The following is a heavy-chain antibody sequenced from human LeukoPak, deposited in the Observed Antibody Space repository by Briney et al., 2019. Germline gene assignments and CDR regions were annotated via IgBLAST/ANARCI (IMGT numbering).Heavy chain of an antibody. CDR1: GGTFSSYA. D-gene: IGHD5-18*01. CDR2: IIPIFGTA. J-gene: IGHJ4*02. V-gene: IGHV1-69*06. Sequence: ASVKVSCKASGGTFSSYAISWVRQAPGQGLEWMGGIIPIFGTANYAQKFQGRVTMTEGTSTDTAYMELSSLRSEDTAVYYCATPDTALYYFDYWGQGTLVTVSS. CDR3: ATPDTALYYFDY.